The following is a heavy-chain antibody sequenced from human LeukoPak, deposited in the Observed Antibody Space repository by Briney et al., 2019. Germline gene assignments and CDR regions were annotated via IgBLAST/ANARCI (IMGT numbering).Heavy chain of an antibody. J-gene: IGHJ5*02. D-gene: IGHD6-19*01. CDR3: ARDSAYSSGWPPGWFDP. CDR1: GFTFSSYW. Sequence: GGSLRLSCEASGFTFSSYWMSWVRQAPGKGLEWVANIKQDGNEKYYVDSVKGRFTISRDNSKNTLYLQTNSLRAEDTAVYYCARDSAYSSGWPPGWFDPWGQGTLVTVSS. CDR2: IKQDGNEK. V-gene: IGHV3-7*01.